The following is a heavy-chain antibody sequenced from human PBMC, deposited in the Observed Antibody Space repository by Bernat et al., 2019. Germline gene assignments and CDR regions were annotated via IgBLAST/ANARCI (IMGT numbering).Heavy chain of an antibody. J-gene: IGHJ2*01. D-gene: IGHD2-2*02. Sequence: QLQLQESGPGLVKPSETLSLTCTVSGGSISSSSYYWGWIRQPPGKGLEWIGSIYYSGSTYYNPSLKSRVTISVDTSKNQFSLKLSSVTAADTAVYYCASSIVVVPAAIKVDGYFDLWGRDTLVTVSS. V-gene: IGHV4-39*01. CDR1: GGSISSSSYY. CDR2: IYYSGST. CDR3: ASSIVVVPAAIKVDGYFDL.